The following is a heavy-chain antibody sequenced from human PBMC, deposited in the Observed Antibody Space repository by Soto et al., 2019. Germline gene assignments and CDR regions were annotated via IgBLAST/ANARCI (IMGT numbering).Heavy chain of an antibody. V-gene: IGHV3-33*06. CDR2: IWYDGSNK. J-gene: IGHJ6*04. CDR3: AKDPGGYCSSTSCYLPDV. CDR1: GFTFSSYG. D-gene: IGHD2-2*01. Sequence: QVQLVESGGGVVQPGRSLRLSCAASGFTFSSYGMHWVRQAPGKGLEGVAVIWYDGSNKYYADSVKGRFTISRDNSKNTLYLQMNGLRAEDTAVYYCAKDPGGYCSSTSCYLPDVWGKGTTVTVSS.